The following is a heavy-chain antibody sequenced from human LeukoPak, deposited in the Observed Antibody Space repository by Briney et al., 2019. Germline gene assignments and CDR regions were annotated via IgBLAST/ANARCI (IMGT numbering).Heavy chain of an antibody. CDR3: ARDHLLDTAMVLEYVYYYGMDV. J-gene: IGHJ6*02. CDR1: GFTFSSYW. D-gene: IGHD5-18*01. Sequence: PGGSLRLSCAASGFTFSSYWMSWVRQAPGKGLEWVANIKQDGSEKYYVDSVKGRFTISRDNAKNSLYLQMNSLRAEDTAVYHCARDHLLDTAMVLEYVYYYGMDVWGQGTTVTVSS. CDR2: IKQDGSEK. V-gene: IGHV3-7*01.